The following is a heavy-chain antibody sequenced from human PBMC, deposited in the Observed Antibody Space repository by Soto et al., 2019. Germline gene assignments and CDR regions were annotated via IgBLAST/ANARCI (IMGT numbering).Heavy chain of an antibody. CDR1: GYTFINYY. CDR3: ASDLAAGDF. J-gene: IGHJ1*01. V-gene: IGHV1-46*01. Sequence: ASVKVSCKASGYTFINYYIHWVRQAPGQGLEWMAIINPMGGSTNYAQEFQGRVTLTSDTSTSTVYMELSSLRFEDTALFYCASDLAAGDFWGQGSPVPVAS. D-gene: IGHD6-13*01. CDR2: INPMGGST.